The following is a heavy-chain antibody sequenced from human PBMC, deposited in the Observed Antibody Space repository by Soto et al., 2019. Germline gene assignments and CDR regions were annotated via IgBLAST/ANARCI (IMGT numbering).Heavy chain of an antibody. CDR3: AKHLADYDSGSFRWLDP. V-gene: IGHV3-23*01. D-gene: IGHD3-10*01. Sequence: LRLSCAASGFSFSYFSMSWVRQAPGKGLEWVSSISGSGANTYYADSVKGRFSISRDNSKNKLYLQLNSLRAEDTAVYYCAKHLADYDSGSFRWLDPWGQGTLVTVSS. CDR2: ISGSGANT. J-gene: IGHJ5*02. CDR1: GFSFSYFS.